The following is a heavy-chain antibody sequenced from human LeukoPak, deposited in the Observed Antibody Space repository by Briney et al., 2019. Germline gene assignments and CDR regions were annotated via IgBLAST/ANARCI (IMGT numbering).Heavy chain of an antibody. Sequence: GGSLRLSCAASGFTFSSYWMHWVRQAPGKGLVWVSRINSDGSSTSYADSVKGRFTISRDNAKNTLSLQMNSLRADDTAVYYCARGAGVGVIDYWGQGTLVTVSS. V-gene: IGHV3-74*01. CDR2: INSDGSST. CDR3: ARGAGVGVIDY. J-gene: IGHJ4*02. CDR1: GFTFSSYW. D-gene: IGHD3-10*01.